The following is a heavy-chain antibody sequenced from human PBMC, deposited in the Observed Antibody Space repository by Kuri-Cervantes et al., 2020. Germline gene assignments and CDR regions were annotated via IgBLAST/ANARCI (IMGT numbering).Heavy chain of an antibody. CDR2: IYTSGST. CDR1: GGSISSYY. D-gene: IGHD4-17*01. Sequence: SETLSLTCTVSGGSISSYYWSWIRQPAGKGLEWIGRIYTSGSTNYNPSLKSRVTISVDTSKNQFSLNLSSVTAADTAMYYCARVPRARGSGTVTTLWGQGTLVTVSS. V-gene: IGHV4-4*07. CDR3: ARVPRARGSGTVTTL. J-gene: IGHJ4*02.